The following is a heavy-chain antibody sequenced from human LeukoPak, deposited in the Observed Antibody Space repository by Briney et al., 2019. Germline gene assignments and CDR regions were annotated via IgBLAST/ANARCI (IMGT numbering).Heavy chain of an antibody. J-gene: IGHJ5*02. CDR2: ISHSGST. CDR1: GGSFRGFY. D-gene: IGHD6-13*01. V-gene: IGHV4-34*01. CDR3: ARGYSSSWYFNWFDP. Sequence: SETLSLTCAVYGGSFRGFYWSWIRQPPGKGLEWIGEISHSGSTNCNPSLKSRVTISVDTSKNQFSLKLTSVTAADTAVYYCARGYSSSWYFNWFDPWGQGTLVTVSS.